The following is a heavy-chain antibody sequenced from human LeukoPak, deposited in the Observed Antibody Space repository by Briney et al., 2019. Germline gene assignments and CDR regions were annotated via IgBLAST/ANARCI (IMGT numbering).Heavy chain of an antibody. J-gene: IGHJ4*02. CDR1: GFTFSRYW. D-gene: IGHD5/OR15-5a*01. Sequence: GGSLRLSCAASGFTFSRYWMTWVRQTPGKGLEWVANIKEDASKISYVDSVKGRFTISRDNAKNSLFLQMNDLRVEDTAVYYCARWEYSVTWFLEYWGQGTLVTVSS. CDR3: ARWEYSVTWFLEY. CDR2: IKEDASKI. V-gene: IGHV3-7*01.